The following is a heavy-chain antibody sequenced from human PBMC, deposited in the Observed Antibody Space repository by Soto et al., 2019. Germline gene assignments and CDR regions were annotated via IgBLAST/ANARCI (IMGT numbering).Heavy chain of an antibody. CDR3: ARDCPIAAAGTHGADCAFDI. Sequence: SVKVSCKASGDTYSSYAISCVRQAPGQGLEWMGGIIPIFGTANYAQKFQGRVTITADESTSTAYMELSSLRSEDTAVYYCARDCPIAAAGTHGADCAFDIWGQGTMVTVSS. CDR2: IIPIFGTA. CDR1: GDTYSSYA. V-gene: IGHV1-69*13. J-gene: IGHJ3*02. D-gene: IGHD6-13*01.